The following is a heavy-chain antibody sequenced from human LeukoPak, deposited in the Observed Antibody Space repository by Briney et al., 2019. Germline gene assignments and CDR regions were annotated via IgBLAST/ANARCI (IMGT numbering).Heavy chain of an antibody. CDR2: ISGNSGST. V-gene: IGHV3-23*01. J-gene: IGHJ2*01. Sequence: GGSLRLSRAASGFTFSSYAMSWVRQAPGKGLEWVSAISGNSGSTYFADSVKGRFTVSRDNSKNTLYLQLNSLRAEDTAVYYCAKGPRSNWYFDLWGRGTLLTVS. CDR3: AKGPRSNWYFDL. CDR1: GFTFSSYA.